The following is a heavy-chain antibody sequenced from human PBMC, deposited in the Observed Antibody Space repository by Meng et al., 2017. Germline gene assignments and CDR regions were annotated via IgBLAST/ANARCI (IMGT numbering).Heavy chain of an antibody. CDR1: GFTFSSYS. V-gene: IGHV3-21*01. J-gene: IGHJ4*02. D-gene: IGHD2-15*01. Sequence: GESLKISCAASGFTFSSYSMNWVRQAPGKGLEWVSSISSSSSYIYYADSVKGRFTISRDNAKNSLYLQMNSLRAEDTAVYYCAREYCSGGSCYEHFDYWGQGTLVTVSS. CDR3: AREYCSGGSCYEHFDY. CDR2: ISSSSSYI.